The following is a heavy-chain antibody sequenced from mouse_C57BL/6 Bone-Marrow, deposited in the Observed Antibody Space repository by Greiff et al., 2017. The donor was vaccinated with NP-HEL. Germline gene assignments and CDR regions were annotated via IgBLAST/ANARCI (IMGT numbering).Heavy chain of an antibody. J-gene: IGHJ3*01. Sequence: QVQLQQPGAELVRPGSSVKLSCKASGYTFTSYWMHWVKQRPIQGLEWIGNIDPSDSETHYIQKFKDQATLSVDKSSSTAYMQLSRLTSEDSAVEYGARGAGDYNGSSYVFFAYGGQGTRVTVTA. CDR3: ARGAGDYNGSSYVFFAY. CDR1: GYTFTSYW. CDR2: IDPSDSET. V-gene: IGHV1-52*01. D-gene: IGHD1-1*01.